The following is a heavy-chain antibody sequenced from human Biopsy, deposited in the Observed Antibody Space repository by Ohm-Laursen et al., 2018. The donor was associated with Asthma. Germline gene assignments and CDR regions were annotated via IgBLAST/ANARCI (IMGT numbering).Heavy chain of an antibody. J-gene: IGHJ6*02. CDR2: IYYSGTT. CDR1: SGSGGYMRSGNYY. V-gene: IGHV4-39*01. D-gene: IGHD6-13*01. CDR3: VRGSSSWHHGPFHYYYGLDV. Sequence: SETLSLTCSLSSGSGGYMRSGNYYWGWIRQPPGKGLEWIGSIYYSGTTYYNPSLEGRLTVSADTSKNQFSLKLTPLTAADTAVYYCVRGSSSWHHGPFHYYYGLDVWGQGTTATVSS.